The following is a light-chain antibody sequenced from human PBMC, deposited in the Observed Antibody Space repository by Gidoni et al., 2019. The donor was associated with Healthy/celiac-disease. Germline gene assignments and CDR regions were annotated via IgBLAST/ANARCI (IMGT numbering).Light chain of an antibody. V-gene: IGKV3-11*01. Sequence: ELVLTQSPATLSLSPGERATLSCRASQSVRSYLAWYQQKPGQAPRLLIYDASNRATGIPARFSGSGSGTDFTLTISSLEPEEFAVYYCQQRSNWPEYTFGQGTKLEIK. CDR1: QSVRSY. J-gene: IGKJ2*01. CDR2: DAS. CDR3: QQRSNWPEYT.